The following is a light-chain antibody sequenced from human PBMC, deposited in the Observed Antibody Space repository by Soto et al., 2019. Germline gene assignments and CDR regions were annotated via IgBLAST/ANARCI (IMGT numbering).Light chain of an antibody. V-gene: IGKV4-1*01. CDR3: QQYYTTPFT. J-gene: IGKJ3*01. CDR2: WTS. Sequence: DIVMTQSPDSLAVSLGERATINCKSSQSVLYSPNNKNYLAWYQQKPGQPPKLLIYWTSIRESGVPDRFSGSGSGTDFTLTISSLQSEDVAVYYCQQYYTTPFTFGPGTKVDIK. CDR1: QSVLYSPNNKNY.